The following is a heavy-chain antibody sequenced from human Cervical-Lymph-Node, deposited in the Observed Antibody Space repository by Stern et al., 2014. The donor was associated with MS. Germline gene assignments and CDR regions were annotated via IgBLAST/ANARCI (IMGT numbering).Heavy chain of an antibody. CDR3: ARLDSSGWSR. J-gene: IGHJ4*02. V-gene: IGHV5-51*01. Sequence: MQLVQSGAEMKEVGESLRISCKGSGYSFTSNWIGWVRQLPGKGLEWMGIIFPLDSDTRYRPSFQGQVTISADTSISTAYLQWSSLRASDTAKYYCARLDSSGWSRWGQGTLVTVSS. CDR1: GYSFTSNW. CDR2: IFPLDSDT. D-gene: IGHD6-19*01.